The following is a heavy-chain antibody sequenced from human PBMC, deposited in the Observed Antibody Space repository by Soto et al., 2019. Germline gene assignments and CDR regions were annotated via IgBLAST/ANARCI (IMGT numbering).Heavy chain of an antibody. V-gene: IGHV3-30*18. CDR1: GFRLSSYA. D-gene: IGHD3-16*01. CDR3: AKDRRDGDVMHILGGDF. CDR2: MSYDESKK. Sequence: QVRLVESGGGVVQPGGSLRLSCATSGFRLSSYAMHWVRQAPGKGLEGVALMSYDESKKYYADSVKGRFTISRDTSKNTVVVEMNNLRVEDTAVYYWAKDRRDGDVMHILGGDFGGQGARVTVSS. J-gene: IGHJ4*02.